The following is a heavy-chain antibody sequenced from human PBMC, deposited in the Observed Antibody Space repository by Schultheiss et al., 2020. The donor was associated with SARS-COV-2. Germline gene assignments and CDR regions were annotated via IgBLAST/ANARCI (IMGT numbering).Heavy chain of an antibody. D-gene: IGHD4-17*01. CDR3: ARGVTRYGDYHYYGMDV. CDR2: IKQDGSVK. V-gene: IGHV3-7*01. Sequence: GESLKISCAASGFSFSVYWMSWVRQAPGKGLEWVANIKQDGSVKYYADSVKGRFTISRDNAKNSLYLQMNSLRAEDTAVYYCARGVTRYGDYHYYGMDVWGQGTTVTVSS. CDR1: GFSFSVYW. J-gene: IGHJ6*02.